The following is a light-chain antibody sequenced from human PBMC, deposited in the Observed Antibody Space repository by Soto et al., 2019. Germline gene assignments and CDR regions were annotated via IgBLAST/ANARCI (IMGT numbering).Light chain of an antibody. Sequence: QSALTQPASVSGSPGQSITISCTGTSSDAGSYNLVSWYQQHPGKAPKLMIYEVSKRPSGVSNRFSGSKSGNTASLTISGLQAEDEADYYCCSYAGSRVVFGGGTKVTVL. J-gene: IGLJ2*01. CDR3: CSYAGSRVV. V-gene: IGLV2-23*02. CDR1: SSDAGSYNL. CDR2: EVS.